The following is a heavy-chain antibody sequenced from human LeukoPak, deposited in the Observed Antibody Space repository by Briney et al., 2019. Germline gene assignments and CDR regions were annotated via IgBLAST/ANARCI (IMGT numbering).Heavy chain of an antibody. CDR2: INHSGST. D-gene: IGHD5-18*01. Sequence: SETLSLTCAVYGGSFSGYYWSWIRQPPGKGLEWIGEINHSGSTNYNPSLKSRVTISVDTSKNQFSLKLSTVTAADTAVYYCARDYKTYSYGYYSSEIYYMDVWGKGTAVTVSS. CDR3: ARDYKTYSYGYYSSEIYYMDV. V-gene: IGHV4-34*01. J-gene: IGHJ6*03. CDR1: GGSFSGYY.